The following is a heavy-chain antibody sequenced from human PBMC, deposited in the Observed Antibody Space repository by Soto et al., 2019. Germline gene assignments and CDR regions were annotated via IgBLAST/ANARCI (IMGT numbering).Heavy chain of an antibody. Sequence: SETLSLTCTVSGGSISSSSYYWGWIRQPPGKGLEWIGSIYYSGSTYYNPSLKSRVTISVDTSKNQFSLKLSSVTAADTAVYYCARQNSRYYYGMDVWGQGTTVTVSS. CDR3: ARQNSRYYYGMDV. J-gene: IGHJ6*02. D-gene: IGHD1-26*01. V-gene: IGHV4-39*01. CDR1: GGSISSSSYY. CDR2: IYYSGST.